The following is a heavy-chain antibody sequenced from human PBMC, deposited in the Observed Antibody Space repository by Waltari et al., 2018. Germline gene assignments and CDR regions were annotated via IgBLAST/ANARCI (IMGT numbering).Heavy chain of an antibody. D-gene: IGHD2-21*01. V-gene: IGHV1-3*01. CDR3: ARDEKAVVINYYYYYMDV. CDR1: GYTFSDYA. Sequence: QVQLVQSGAEVKKPGASVKVSCKASGYTFSDYAIHWARQAPGQRLEWMGWVNAGKGNTKYSQKFQGRVTITRDTSASTAYMELSSLRSEDTAVYYCARDEKAVVINYYYYYMDVWGKGTTVTVSS. CDR2: VNAGKGNT. J-gene: IGHJ6*03.